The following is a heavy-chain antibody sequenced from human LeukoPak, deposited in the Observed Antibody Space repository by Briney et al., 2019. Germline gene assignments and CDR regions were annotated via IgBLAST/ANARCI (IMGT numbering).Heavy chain of an antibody. V-gene: IGHV4-59*01. CDR2: IYYSGST. CDR3: ARVRAAAADAFDV. Sequence: PSETLSPTCTSSGGSISSYYCSWIRQPPGKGLEWIGYIYYSGSTNYNPSLKSRVTISVDTSKNQFSLKLSSVTAADTAVYYSARVRAAAADAFDVWGQGTMVTVSS. J-gene: IGHJ3*01. CDR1: GGSISSYY. D-gene: IGHD6-13*01.